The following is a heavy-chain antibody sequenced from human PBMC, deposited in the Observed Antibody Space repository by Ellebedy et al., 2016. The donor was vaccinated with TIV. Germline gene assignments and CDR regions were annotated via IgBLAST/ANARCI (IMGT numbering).Heavy chain of an antibody. V-gene: IGHV3-23*01. CDR3: VKGRSGTYIHHAFDY. CDR1: GFTFSSFA. D-gene: IGHD1-14*01. CDR2: LYGSGRGI. Sequence: PGGSLRLSCAASGFTFSSFAMGWVRQTPGKGLEGVSGLYGSGRGIFYSDSVRGRFTVSRDNSKNTLYLHMNSLSVEDTAIYYCVKGRSGTYIHHAFDYWGQGTLVTVSS. J-gene: IGHJ4*02.